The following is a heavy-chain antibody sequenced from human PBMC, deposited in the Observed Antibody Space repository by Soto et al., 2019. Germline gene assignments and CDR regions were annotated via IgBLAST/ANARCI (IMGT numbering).Heavy chain of an antibody. J-gene: IGHJ4*02. D-gene: IGHD3-10*01. V-gene: IGHV1-69*01. CDR2: IIPIFGTA. CDR1: GGTFSSYA. Sequence: QVQLVQSGAEVKKPGSSVKVSCKAAGGTFSSYAISWVRQAPGQGLEWLGGIIPIFGTANYAQKFQGRVTITADESTSTAYMELSSLRSEDTAVYYCARDRGSGSYQGWGFDYWGQGTLVTVSS. CDR3: ARDRGSGSYQGWGFDY.